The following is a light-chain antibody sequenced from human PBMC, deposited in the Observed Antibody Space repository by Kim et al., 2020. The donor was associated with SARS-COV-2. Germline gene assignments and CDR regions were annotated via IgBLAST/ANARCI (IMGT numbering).Light chain of an antibody. CDR3: QQRSNWPIT. CDR1: QSVDSY. Sequence: LSPGERATPSCRASQSVDSYLSWYQQRPGRAPRLLIYDASNRATGIPARFSGSGSGTDFTLTISSLEPEDFAVYYCQQRSNWPITFGQGTRLEIK. CDR2: DAS. V-gene: IGKV3-11*01. J-gene: IGKJ5*01.